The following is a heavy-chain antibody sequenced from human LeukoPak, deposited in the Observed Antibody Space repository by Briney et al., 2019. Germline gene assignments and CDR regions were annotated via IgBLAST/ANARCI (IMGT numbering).Heavy chain of an antibody. CDR1: GYSFTTYW. D-gene: IGHD3-16*01. V-gene: IGHV5-51*01. CDR3: ARHYYDYVWGSYGIDY. J-gene: IGHJ4*02. CDR2: IYPGDSDT. Sequence: GESLKISCKTSGYSFTTYWIGWVRQMPGKGLEWMGIIYPGDSDTGYSPSFQGQVTISADKSISTAYLQWSSLKASDTAMYYCARHYYDYVWGSYGIDYWGQGTLVTVSS.